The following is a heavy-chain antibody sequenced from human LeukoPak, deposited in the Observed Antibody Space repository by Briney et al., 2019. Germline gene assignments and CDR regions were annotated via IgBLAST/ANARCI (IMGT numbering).Heavy chain of an antibody. CDR2: INKAGSEK. D-gene: IGHD6-13*01. CDR1: GSTFSSHW. V-gene: IGHV3-7*01. J-gene: IGHJ4*02. Sequence: PGRSLRLSCAPSGSTFSSHWMSWVSQAPGKGLEWVANINKAGSEKNYVDSVKGRFTISRDTAKSSLYLQMISLRAADTAVYYCARDVTAAGLYFDYWGQGTLVTVSS. CDR3: ARDVTAAGLYFDY.